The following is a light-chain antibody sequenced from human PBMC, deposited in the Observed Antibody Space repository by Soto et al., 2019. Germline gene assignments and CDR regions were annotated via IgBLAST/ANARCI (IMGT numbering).Light chain of an antibody. V-gene: IGLV7-43*01. Sequence: QTVVTQEPSLTVSPGGTVTLTCASSTGAVTSDYYPNWLQQKPGQAPRSLIHSTYTRHFWTPARFSGSLLGGKAALTVSDVQPEDEADYYCLLYHGAAQVFGGGTKLPS. CDR2: STY. CDR3: LLYHGAAQV. J-gene: IGLJ3*02. CDR1: TGAVTSDYY.